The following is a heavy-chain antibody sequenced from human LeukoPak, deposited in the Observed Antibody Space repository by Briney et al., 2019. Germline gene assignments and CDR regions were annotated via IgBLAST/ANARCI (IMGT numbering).Heavy chain of an antibody. CDR1: GFTFSSYA. CDR2: ISGSGGST. V-gene: IGHV3-23*01. D-gene: IGHD1-26*01. J-gene: IGHJ4*02. Sequence: QPGGSLRLSCAASGFTFSSYAMSWVRQAPGKGLEWVSDISGSGGSTYYADSVKGRFTISGDNSKNTLFLQMDSLRAEDTAAYYCAKAALGATPSDYWGQGTLVTVSS. CDR3: AKAALGATPSDY.